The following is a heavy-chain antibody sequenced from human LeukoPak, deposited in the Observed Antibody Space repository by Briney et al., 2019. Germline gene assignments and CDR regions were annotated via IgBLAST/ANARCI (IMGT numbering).Heavy chain of an antibody. CDR1: GFTFSSHA. CDR3: AREVDY. J-gene: IGHJ4*02. Sequence: PGRSLRLSCAASGFTFSSHAMHWVRQAPGKGLEWVAVISYDGSNKYYADSVKGRFTISRDNSKNTLYLQMNSLRAEDTAVYYCAREVDYWGQGTLVTVSS. V-gene: IGHV3-30*04. CDR2: ISYDGSNK.